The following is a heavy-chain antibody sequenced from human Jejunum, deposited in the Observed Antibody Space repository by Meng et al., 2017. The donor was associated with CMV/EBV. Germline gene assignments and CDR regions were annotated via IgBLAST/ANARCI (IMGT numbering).Heavy chain of an antibody. Sequence: NTHYWGWIRQPPGKGLEWIGSIYSSGSTYYNPSLTSPVTIFVDTSKNEFSLNLRSVTAADTAIYYCAKDRICFGSSCYTGGKLDTWGQGTLVTVSS. CDR3: AKDRICFGSSCYTGGKLDT. J-gene: IGHJ5*02. D-gene: IGHD2-2*02. CDR2: IYSSGST. CDR1: NTHY. V-gene: IGHV4-39*02.